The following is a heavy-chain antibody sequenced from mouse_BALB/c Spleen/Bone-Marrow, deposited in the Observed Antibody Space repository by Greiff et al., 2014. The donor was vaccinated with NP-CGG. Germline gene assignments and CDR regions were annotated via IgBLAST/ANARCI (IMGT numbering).Heavy chain of an antibody. V-gene: IGHV5-6*01. CDR1: GFTFSSYG. CDR2: ISSGGSYT. J-gene: IGHJ2*01. Sequence: EVKLGESGGDLVKPGGSLKLSRAASGFTFSSYGMSLGRPTPDKRLGWVATISSGGSYTYYPDSVKGRFTISRDNAKNTLYLQMSSLKSEDTAMYYCARQTYYDYDGYFDYWGQGTTLTVSS. D-gene: IGHD2-4*01. CDR3: ARQTYYDYDGYFDY.